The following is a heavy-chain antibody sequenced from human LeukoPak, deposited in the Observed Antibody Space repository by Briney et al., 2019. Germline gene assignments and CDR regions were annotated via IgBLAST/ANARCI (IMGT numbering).Heavy chain of an antibody. CDR3: AAHFDYYDSSGYNDH. CDR1: GFTFTSSA. D-gene: IGHD3-22*01. CDR2: NVVGSGNT. J-gene: IGHJ4*02. Sequence: ASVKVSCKASGFTFTSSAMQWVRQARGQRLEWIGWNVVGSGNTNYAQKFQERVTITRDMSTSTAYMELSSLRSEDTAVYYCAAHFDYYDSSGYNDHWGQGTLVTVSS. V-gene: IGHV1-58*02.